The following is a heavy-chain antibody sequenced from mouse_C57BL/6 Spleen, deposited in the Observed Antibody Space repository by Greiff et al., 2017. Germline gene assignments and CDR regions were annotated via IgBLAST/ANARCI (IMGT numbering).Heavy chain of an antibody. CDR3: ARGIYYDYDGVAWFAY. CDR1: GYTFTDYT. Sequence: QVQLQQSDAELVKPGASVKISCKVSGYTFTDYTIHWMKQRPEQGLEWIGYIYPRDGSTKYNEKFKGKATLTADKSSSTAYMQLNSLTSEDSAVYLCARGIYYDYDGVAWFAYWGQGTLVTVSA. V-gene: IGHV1-78*01. J-gene: IGHJ3*01. D-gene: IGHD2-4*01. CDR2: IYPRDGST.